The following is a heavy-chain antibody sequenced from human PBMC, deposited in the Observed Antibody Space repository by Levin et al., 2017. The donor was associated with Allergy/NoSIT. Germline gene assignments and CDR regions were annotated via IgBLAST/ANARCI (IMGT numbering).Heavy chain of an antibody. CDR3: HTVTRGDY. D-gene: IGHD4-17*01. Sequence: GESLKISCAASGFTFSSYWMHWVRQAPGKGLVWVSRINSDGSSTSYADSVKGRFTISRDNAKNTLYLQMNSLRAEDTAVYYCHTVTRGDYWGQGTLVTVSS. J-gene: IGHJ4*02. CDR1: GFTFSSYW. V-gene: IGHV3-74*01. CDR2: INSDGSST.